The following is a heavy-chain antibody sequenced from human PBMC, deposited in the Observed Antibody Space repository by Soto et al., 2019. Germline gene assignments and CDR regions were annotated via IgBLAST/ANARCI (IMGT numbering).Heavy chain of an antibody. V-gene: IGHV3-33*01. Sequence: QVQLVESGGGVVQPGRSLRLSCAASGFTFSSYGMHWVRQAPGKGLEWVAVIWYDGSNKYYADSVKGRFTISRDNSKTRVYLQRNSLRGEDTAVYYCAREGCSGGSCYPIGEWGQGTLVTVSS. J-gene: IGHJ4*02. CDR1: GFTFSSYG. D-gene: IGHD2-15*01. CDR3: AREGCSGGSCYPIGE. CDR2: IWYDGSNK.